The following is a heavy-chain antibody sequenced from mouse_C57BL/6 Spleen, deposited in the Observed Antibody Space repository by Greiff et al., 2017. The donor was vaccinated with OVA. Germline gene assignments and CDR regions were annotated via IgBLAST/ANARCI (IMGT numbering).Heavy chain of an antibody. V-gene: IGHV1-15*01. Sequence: VKLVESGAELVRPGASVTLSCKASGYTFTDYEMHWVTQTPVHGLEWIGAIDPETGGTAYTQKCKGKAILTADKSSSTASMELRSLTSEYSAVYYCTRDWDVLSYWGQGTLVTVSA. CDR3: TRDWDVLSY. CDR1: GYTFTDYE. CDR2: IDPETGGT. D-gene: IGHD4-1*01. J-gene: IGHJ3*01.